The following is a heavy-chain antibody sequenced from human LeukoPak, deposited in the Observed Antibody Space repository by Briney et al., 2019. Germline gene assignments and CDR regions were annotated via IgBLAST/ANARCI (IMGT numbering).Heavy chain of an antibody. J-gene: IGHJ4*02. CDR3: AKVQAASSGWYFDY. D-gene: IGHD6-19*01. V-gene: IGHV3-11*05. CDR1: GFTFSDYY. Sequence: GGSLRLSCAASGFTFSDYYMSWIRQAPGKGLEWISYISFRSGNTNNADSVKGRFTISRDNAKNSLYLQMNSLRAEDTAVYYCAKVQAASSGWYFDYWGQGTLVTVSS. CDR2: ISFRSGNT.